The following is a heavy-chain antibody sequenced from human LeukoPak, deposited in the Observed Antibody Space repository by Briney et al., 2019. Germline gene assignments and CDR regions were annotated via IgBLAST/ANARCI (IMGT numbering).Heavy chain of an antibody. CDR3: ARNVDYGDYVDY. CDR1: GYTFTSYG. V-gene: IGHV1-18*01. J-gene: IGHJ4*02. D-gene: IGHD4-17*01. Sequence: ASVKVSCKASGYTFTSYGISWVRQAPGQGLEWMGWISAYNGNTNYAQKLQGRVTMTTDTSTNTAYMELRSLRSDDTAVYYCARNVDYGDYVDYWGQGTLVTVSS. CDR2: ISAYNGNT.